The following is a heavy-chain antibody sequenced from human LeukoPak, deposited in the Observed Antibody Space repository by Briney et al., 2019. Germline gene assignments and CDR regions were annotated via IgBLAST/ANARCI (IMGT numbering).Heavy chain of an antibody. J-gene: IGHJ4*02. V-gene: IGHV3-23*01. Sequence: GGSLRLSCEASGFTFTTYAMSWVRQAPGKGLEWVSAISGSGGSTYYADSVKGRFTISRDNSKNTLYLQMNSLRAEDTAVYYCAKVALPYSSSWYYFDYWGQGTLVTVSS. CDR3: AKVALPYSSSWYYFDY. CDR2: ISGSGGST. D-gene: IGHD6-13*01. CDR1: GFTFTTYA.